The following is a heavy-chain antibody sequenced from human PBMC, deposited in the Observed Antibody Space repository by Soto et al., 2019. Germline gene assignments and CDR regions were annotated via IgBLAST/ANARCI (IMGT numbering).Heavy chain of an antibody. D-gene: IGHD6-13*01. Sequence: SETLSLTFTVSGDSMIAYYWQWMRQPPLKGLQWIGYTYYSGSTTYNPSLTRRVNISVDSSKNQFSLKLDSVTPAETAVYYCARVRGTAGKRYFDYWGPGTLVTLSS. V-gene: IGHV4-59*01. CDR2: TYYSGST. J-gene: IGHJ4*02. CDR1: GDSMIAYY. CDR3: ARVRGTAGKRYFDY.